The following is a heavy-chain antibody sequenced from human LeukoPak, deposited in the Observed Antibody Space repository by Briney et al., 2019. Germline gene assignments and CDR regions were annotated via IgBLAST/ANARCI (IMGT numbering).Heavy chain of an antibody. Sequence: ASVKVSCKASGYTFTSYGISWVRQAPGQGLEWMGWISAYNGNTNYAQKLQGRVTMTTDTSTSTAYMELRSLRSDDTAVYYCARARFNYYESGGLPNYFASGGQEPLLTVSS. CDR2: ISAYNGNT. CDR3: ARARFNYYESGGLPNYFAS. D-gene: IGHD3-22*01. CDR1: GYTFTSYG. J-gene: IGHJ4*02. V-gene: IGHV1-18*01.